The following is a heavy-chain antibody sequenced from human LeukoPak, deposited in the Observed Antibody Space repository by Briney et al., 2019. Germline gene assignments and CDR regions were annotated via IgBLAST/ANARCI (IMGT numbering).Heavy chain of an antibody. CDR1: GFTFSSYS. V-gene: IGHV3-48*01. J-gene: IGHJ5*02. D-gene: IGHD3-10*01. Sequence: GGSLRLSCAASGFTFSSYSMNWVRQAPGKGLEWVSYISSSSSTIYYADSVKGRFTISRDNAKNSLYLQMNSLGAEDTAVYYCARGVNYYGSGSYYIPNWFDPWGQGTLVTVSS. CDR2: ISSSSSTI. CDR3: ARGVNYYGSGSYYIPNWFDP.